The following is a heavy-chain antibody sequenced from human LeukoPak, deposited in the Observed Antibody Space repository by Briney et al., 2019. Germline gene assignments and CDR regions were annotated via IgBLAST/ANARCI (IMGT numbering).Heavy chain of an antibody. CDR3: TAAPMSGYTYTLGY. J-gene: IGHJ4*02. CDR2: INSDGSTT. V-gene: IGHV3-74*01. CDR1: GFTFSYAW. Sequence: GGSLRLSCVASGFTFSYAWMNWVRQAPGKGLEWVSRINSDGSTTNYADSVKGRFTISRDNAKNTLYLQMNSLRAEDTAVYYCTAAPMSGYTYTLGYWGQGTLVTVSS. D-gene: IGHD5-12*01.